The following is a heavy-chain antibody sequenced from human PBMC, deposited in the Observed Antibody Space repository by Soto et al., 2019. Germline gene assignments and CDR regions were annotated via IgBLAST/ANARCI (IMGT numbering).Heavy chain of an antibody. CDR3: ARDYSPDFWSGTVFDP. D-gene: IGHD3-3*01. V-gene: IGHV4-59*01. Sequence: QVQLQESGPGLVKPSETLSLTCTVSGGSISSYYWSWIRQPPGKGLEWIGYIYYSGSTNYNPSLKSRVTISVDTSKNQFSLKLSSVTAAYTAVYYCARDYSPDFWSGTVFDPWGQGTLVTVSS. J-gene: IGHJ5*02. CDR1: GGSISSYY. CDR2: IYYSGST.